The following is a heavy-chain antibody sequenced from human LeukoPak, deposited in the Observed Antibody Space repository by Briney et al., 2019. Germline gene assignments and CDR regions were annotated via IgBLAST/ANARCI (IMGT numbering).Heavy chain of an antibody. CDR2: ISSSDST. CDR1: GFTFSSYA. V-gene: IGHV3-23*01. J-gene: IGHJ4*02. D-gene: IGHD6-19*01. Sequence: PGGSLRLSCAASGFTFSSYAMSWVRQAPGKGLEWVSTISSSDSTYYADSVKGRFTVSRDNSKNTLYLQMNSLRAEDTAVYNCAKYRGSGWYFDYWGQGTLVTVSS. CDR3: AKYRGSGWYFDY.